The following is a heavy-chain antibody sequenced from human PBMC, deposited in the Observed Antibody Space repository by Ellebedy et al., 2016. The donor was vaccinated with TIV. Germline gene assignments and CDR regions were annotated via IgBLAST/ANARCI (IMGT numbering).Heavy chain of an antibody. CDR1: GGTFSNYA. V-gene: IGHV1-69*04. Sequence: AASVKVSCKASGGTFSNYAINWVRQAPGQGLEWMGRIIPILGITDYAQNFQGRVTFNADKSTSTAYMELSSLRSEDTAVYYYARWGGSGGRFQGPYDFWGQGTLVAVSS. D-gene: IGHD2-15*01. J-gene: IGHJ4*02. CDR3: ARWGGSGGRFQGPYDF. CDR2: IIPILGIT.